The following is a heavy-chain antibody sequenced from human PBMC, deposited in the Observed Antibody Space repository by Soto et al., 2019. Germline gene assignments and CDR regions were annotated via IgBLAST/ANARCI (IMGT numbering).Heavy chain of an antibody. J-gene: IGHJ5*02. CDR2: IYYSGST. V-gene: IGHV4-30-4*01. D-gene: IGHD3-22*01. CDR1: GGSISSGDYY. Sequence: QVQLQESGPGLVKPSQTLSLTCTVSGGSISSGDYYWSWIRQPPGKGLEWIGYIYYSGSTYYNPSLKSRVTISVDTSKNQFSLKLSSVTAADTAVYYCARAVPLSYYDSSGYITGVDRSRGWFDPWGQGTLVTVSS. CDR3: ARAVPLSYYDSSGYITGVDRSRGWFDP.